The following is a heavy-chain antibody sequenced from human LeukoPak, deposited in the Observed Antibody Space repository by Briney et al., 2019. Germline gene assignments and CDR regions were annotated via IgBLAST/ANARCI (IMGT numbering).Heavy chain of an antibody. CDR3: ARYCSGGSCFNY. Sequence: GGSLRLSCAASGFTFSIYWMSWVRQAPGKGLEWVAHINQDGSEKYYVDSVKGRFTISRDNAKNSLYLQMNSLRAEDTAVYYCARYCSGGSCFNYWGQGTLVTVSS. D-gene: IGHD2-15*01. CDR2: INQDGSEK. CDR1: GFTFSIYW. V-gene: IGHV3-7*01. J-gene: IGHJ4*02.